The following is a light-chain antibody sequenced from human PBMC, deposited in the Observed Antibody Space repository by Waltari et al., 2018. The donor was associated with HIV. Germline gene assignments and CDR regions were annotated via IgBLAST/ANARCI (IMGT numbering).Light chain of an antibody. CDR1: ALPKKY. CDR2: KDS. Sequence: SYELTQPPSVPVSPGQTARTTCSGDALPKKYAYWYQQKPGQAPVLMIYKDSERPSGIPERFSASSSGTTVTLTISGVQAEDEADYYCQSADSSNTWVFGGGTKLTVL. V-gene: IGLV3-25*03. J-gene: IGLJ3*02. CDR3: QSADSSNTWV.